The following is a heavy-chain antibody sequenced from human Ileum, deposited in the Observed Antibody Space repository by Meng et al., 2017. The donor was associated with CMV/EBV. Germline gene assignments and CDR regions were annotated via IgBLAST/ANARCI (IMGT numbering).Heavy chain of an antibody. Sequence: GGSLRLSCAASGFAFSRYTMNWVRQAPGKGLEWVSSIRGSSLYIFYADSVRARFTISRDNVKNSLYLQMNSLRVEDTAVYYCARGGDYDAFAFWGRGTVVTVSS. J-gene: IGHJ3*01. CDR1: GFAFSRYT. V-gene: IGHV3-21*06. CDR3: ARGGDYDAFAF. D-gene: IGHD4-17*01. CDR2: IRGSSLYI.